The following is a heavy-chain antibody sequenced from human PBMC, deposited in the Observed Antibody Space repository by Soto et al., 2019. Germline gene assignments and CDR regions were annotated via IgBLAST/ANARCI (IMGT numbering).Heavy chain of an antibody. D-gene: IGHD1-26*01. CDR1: GGSISSYY. CDR3: ARYRIVGATPPYYYYGMDV. CDR2: IYYSGST. J-gene: IGHJ6*02. Sequence: TSETLSLTCTVSGGSISSYYWSWIRQPPGKGLEWIGYIYYSGSTNYNPSLKSRVTISVDTSKNQFSLKLSSVTAADTAVYHCARYRIVGATPPYYYYGMDVWGQGTTVTVSS. V-gene: IGHV4-59*01.